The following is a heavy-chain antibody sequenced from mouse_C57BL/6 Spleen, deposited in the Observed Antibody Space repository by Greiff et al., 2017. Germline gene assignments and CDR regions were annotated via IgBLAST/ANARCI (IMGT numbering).Heavy chain of an antibody. D-gene: IGHD1-1*01. V-gene: IGHV1-15*01. CDR2: IDPETGGT. CDR3: TRVWHYGSSYNAMDY. Sequence: QVQLKESGAELVRPGASVTLSCKASGYTFTDYEMHWVKQTPVHGLEWIGAIDPETGGTAYNQKFKGKAILTADKSSSTAYMELRSLTSEDSAVYYCTRVWHYGSSYNAMDYWGQGTSVTVSS. J-gene: IGHJ4*01. CDR1: GYTFTDYE.